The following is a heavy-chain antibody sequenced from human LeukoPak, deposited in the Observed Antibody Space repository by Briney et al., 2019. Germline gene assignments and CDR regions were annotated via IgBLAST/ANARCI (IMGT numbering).Heavy chain of an antibody. CDR3: ARVRRVLITTNDAFDI. D-gene: IGHD3-22*01. CDR1: GGSISTYY. CDR2: SYYSGST. Sequence: SVTLSLTCSVSGGSISTYYWSWIRQPPGKGLEWIGYSYYSGSTKYNPSLKSRVTISVDTSKNQFSLKLSSVTAADTAVYYCARVRRVLITTNDAFDIWGQGTMVTVSS. J-gene: IGHJ3*02. V-gene: IGHV4-59*01.